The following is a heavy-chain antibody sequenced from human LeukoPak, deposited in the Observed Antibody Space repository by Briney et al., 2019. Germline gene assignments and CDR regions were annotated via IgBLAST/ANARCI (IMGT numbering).Heavy chain of an antibody. CDR3: ARIRSGDYDSSGYYSPVVDAFDI. D-gene: IGHD3-22*01. V-gene: IGHV1-46*01. CDR1: GYTFTGYY. J-gene: IGHJ3*02. Sequence: ASVKLSCKASGYTFTGYYMHWVRQAPGQGLEWMGIINPSGSSTSYAQKFQGRVNMTRDMSTSTVYMELSSLRSEDTAVYYCARIRSGDYDSSGYYSPVVDAFDIWGQGTMVTVSS. CDR2: INPSGSST.